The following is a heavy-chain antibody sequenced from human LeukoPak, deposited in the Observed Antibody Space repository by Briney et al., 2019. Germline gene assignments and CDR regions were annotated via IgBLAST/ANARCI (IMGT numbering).Heavy chain of an antibody. Sequence: GGSLRLSCAASGFTFKSYGMHWVRQAPGKGLKWVAFIRYDESNKYYADSVKGRFTISRDNSKNTLYLQMNSLRAEDTAVYYCAKDYSVTGTGGAWLDPWGQGTLVTVSS. D-gene: IGHD1-20*01. J-gene: IGHJ5*02. CDR1: GFTFKSYG. CDR2: IRYDESNK. V-gene: IGHV3-30*02. CDR3: AKDYSVTGTGGAWLDP.